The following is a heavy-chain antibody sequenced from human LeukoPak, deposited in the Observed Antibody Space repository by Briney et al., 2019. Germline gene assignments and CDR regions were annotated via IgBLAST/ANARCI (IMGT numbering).Heavy chain of an antibody. CDR1: GGSISGRSYY. CDR2: IYYSGST. CDR3: ARTFSSWYSYYFDY. Sequence: SETLSLTCTVSGGSISGRSYYWGWIRQPPGKGLEWIGSIYYSGSTYYNPSLKSRVTISVDTSKNQFSLKLSSVTAADTAVYYCARTFSSWYSYYFDYWGQGTLVTVSS. D-gene: IGHD6-13*01. V-gene: IGHV4-39*07. J-gene: IGHJ4*02.